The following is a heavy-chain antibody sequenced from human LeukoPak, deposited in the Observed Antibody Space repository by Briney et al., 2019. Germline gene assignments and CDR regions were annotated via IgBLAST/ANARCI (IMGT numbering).Heavy chain of an antibody. V-gene: IGHV3-23*01. D-gene: IGHD4-17*01. CDR1: GFTFSSYA. CDR3: AKAYDYGDYVDLRYYYGMDV. J-gene: IGHJ6*04. CDR2: ISGSGGST. Sequence: GASLRLSCAASGFTFSSYAMSWVRQAPGKGLEWVSAISGSGGSTYYADSVKGRFTISRDNSKNTLYLQMNSLRAEDTAVYYCAKAYDYGDYVDLRYYYGMDVWGKGTTVTVSS.